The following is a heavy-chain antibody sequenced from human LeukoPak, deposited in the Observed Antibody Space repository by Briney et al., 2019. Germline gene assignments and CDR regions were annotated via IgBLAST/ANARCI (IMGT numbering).Heavy chain of an antibody. CDR2: IIPIFGTA. J-gene: IGHJ4*02. CDR3: ASTKWFDDSSGYYWTFDY. V-gene: IGHV1-69*13. CDR1: GCTFSSYA. D-gene: IGHD3-22*01. Sequence: SVKVSCKASGCTFSSYAISWVRQAPGQGLEWMGGIIPIFGTANYAQKFQGRVTITADESTSTAYMELSSLRSEDTAVYYCASTKWFDDSSGYYWTFDYWGQGTLVTVSS.